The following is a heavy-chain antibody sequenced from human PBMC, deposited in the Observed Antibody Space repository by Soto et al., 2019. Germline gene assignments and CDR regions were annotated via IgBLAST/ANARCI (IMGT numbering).Heavy chain of an antibody. Sequence: DVQLVESGGGLVQPGRSLRLSCAASGFTFDDYAMHWVRQAPGKGLEWVSGISWNSYNIDYADSVKGRFTISRDNAKNSLYLQMNSLTAEDTALYYCAKGRRVLLGVADSFDFWGQGTLVTVSS. V-gene: IGHV3-9*01. J-gene: IGHJ4*02. CDR3: AKGRRVLLGVADSFDF. D-gene: IGHD6-19*01. CDR2: ISWNSYNI. CDR1: GFTFDDYA.